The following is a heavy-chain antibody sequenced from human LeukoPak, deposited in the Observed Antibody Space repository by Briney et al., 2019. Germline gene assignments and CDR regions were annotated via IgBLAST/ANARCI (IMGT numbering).Heavy chain of an antibody. Sequence: GGSLRLSCAASGFTFSTYSMNWVRQAPGKGPEGVSYISGSTSTIYYADSVKGRFTISRDNAKNSLYLQMNSLRDEDTAVYYCARDPVATSRFDYWGQGTLVTVSS. CDR2: ISGSTSTI. D-gene: IGHD5-12*01. V-gene: IGHV3-48*02. CDR1: GFTFSTYS. CDR3: ARDPVATSRFDY. J-gene: IGHJ4*02.